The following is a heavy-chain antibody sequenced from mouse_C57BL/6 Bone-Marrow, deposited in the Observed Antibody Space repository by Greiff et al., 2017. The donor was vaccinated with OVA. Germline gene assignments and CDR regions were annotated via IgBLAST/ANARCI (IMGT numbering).Heavy chain of an antibody. V-gene: IGHV1-81*01. CDR1: GYTFTSYG. CDR3: ARYYYGSSLDY. Sequence: VQLQQSGAELARPGASVKLSCKASGYTFTSYGISWVKQRTGQGLEWIGEIYPRSGNTYYNEKFKGKATLTADKSSSTAYMELRSLTSDDSAVYFCARYYYGSSLDYWGQGTTLTVSA. D-gene: IGHD1-1*01. CDR2: IYPRSGNT. J-gene: IGHJ2*01.